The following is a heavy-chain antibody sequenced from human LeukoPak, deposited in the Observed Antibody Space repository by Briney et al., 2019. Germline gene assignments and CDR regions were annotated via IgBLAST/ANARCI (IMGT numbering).Heavy chain of an antibody. D-gene: IGHD3-22*01. J-gene: IGHJ3*02. CDR1: VFTVSRNY. V-gene: IGHV3-53*01. CDR2: FASGGNT. CDR3: AGNDRGAFDI. Sequence: PGGSLRLSCAPSVFTVSRNYMSWVRQAPGKGLEGGSVFASGGNTYYTDSVKGRFTISRDNSKNTLYLQMSSLRVEDTAVYYCAGNDRGAFDIWGQGTMVTVSS.